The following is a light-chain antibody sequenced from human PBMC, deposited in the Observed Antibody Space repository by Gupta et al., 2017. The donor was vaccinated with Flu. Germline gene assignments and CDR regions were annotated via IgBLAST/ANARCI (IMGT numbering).Light chain of an antibody. CDR3: QQYGSTPLFS. V-gene: IGKV3-20*01. CDR1: QRISNTY. Sequence: VLTQSPGTLSLSAGERATLSCRASQRISNTYLAWYQHKPGQAPRLLIYSTSDRATGIPHRFSGSGSGTDFTLTIDRVEPEDSAVYYCQQYGSTPLFSFGPGTKLEIK. CDR2: STS. J-gene: IGKJ3*01.